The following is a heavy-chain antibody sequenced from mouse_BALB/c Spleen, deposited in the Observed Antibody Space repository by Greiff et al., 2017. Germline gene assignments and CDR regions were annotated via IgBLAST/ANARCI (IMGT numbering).Heavy chain of an antibody. CDR1: GFTFSSYA. V-gene: IGHV5-6-5*01. Sequence: EVQRVESGGGLVKPGGSLKLSCAASGFTFSSYAMSWVRQTPEKRLEWVASISSGGSTYYPDSVKGRFTISRDNARNILYLQMSSLRSEDTAMYYCAIYYDYVYFDYWGQGTTLTVSS. CDR2: ISSGGST. CDR3: AIYYDYVYFDY. D-gene: IGHD2-4*01. J-gene: IGHJ2*01.